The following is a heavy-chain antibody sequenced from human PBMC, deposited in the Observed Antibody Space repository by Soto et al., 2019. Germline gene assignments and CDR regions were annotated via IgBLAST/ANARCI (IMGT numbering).Heavy chain of an antibody. CDR1: GFTFSGSA. Sequence: EVQLVESGGGLVQPGGSLKLSCAASGFTFSGSAMHWVRQASGKGLEWVGRIRSKANNYATVYAASVKGRFTISRDDSKNTASLQMNSLKTEDTAVYYCARHALQYCGGDCYLLPYFDLWGRGTLVTVSS. CDR2: IRSKANNYAT. J-gene: IGHJ2*01. V-gene: IGHV3-73*02. D-gene: IGHD2-21*02. CDR3: ARHALQYCGGDCYLLPYFDL.